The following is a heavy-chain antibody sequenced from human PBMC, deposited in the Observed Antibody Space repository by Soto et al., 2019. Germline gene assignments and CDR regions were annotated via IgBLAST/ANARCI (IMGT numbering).Heavy chain of an antibody. Sequence: VSVKVSCKASGYTFTSYDINWVRQATGQGLEWMGWMNPNSGNTGYAQKFQGRVTMTRNTSISTAYMELSSLRSEDTAVYYCARQSRVGATILSYWGQGTLVTVSS. CDR2: MNPNSGNT. V-gene: IGHV1-8*01. CDR3: ARQSRVGATILSY. J-gene: IGHJ4*02. CDR1: GYTFTSYD. D-gene: IGHD1-26*01.